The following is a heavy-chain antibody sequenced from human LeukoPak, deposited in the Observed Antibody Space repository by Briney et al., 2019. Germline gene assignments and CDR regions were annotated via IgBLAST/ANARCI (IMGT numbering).Heavy chain of an antibody. CDR3: ASGPRYLVGATTRFPPPGDY. J-gene: IGHJ4*02. Sequence: ASVKVSCKASGYTFTGYYMHWVRQAPGQGLEWMGWINPNSGGTNYAQKFQGRVTMTRDTSISTAYMELSRLRSDDTAVYYCASGPRYLVGATTRFPPPGDYWGQGTLVTVSS. CDR1: GYTFTGYY. V-gene: IGHV1-2*02. CDR2: INPNSGGT. D-gene: IGHD1-26*01.